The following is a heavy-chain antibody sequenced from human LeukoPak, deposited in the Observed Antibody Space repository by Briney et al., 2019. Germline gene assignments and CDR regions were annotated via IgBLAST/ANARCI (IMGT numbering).Heavy chain of an antibody. V-gene: IGHV3-48*01. CDR1: GFTFSSYA. CDR3: ARDQLGGVVVPVVATIGASDYYYGMDV. CDR2: ISSSSSTI. D-gene: IGHD2-2*01. J-gene: IGHJ6*02. Sequence: PGGSLRLSCAASGFTFSSYAMNWVRQAPGKGLEWVSYISSSSSTIYYADSVKGRFTISRDNAKNSLYLQMNSLRAEDTAAYYCARDQLGGVVVPVVATIGASDYYYGMDVWGQGTTVTVSS.